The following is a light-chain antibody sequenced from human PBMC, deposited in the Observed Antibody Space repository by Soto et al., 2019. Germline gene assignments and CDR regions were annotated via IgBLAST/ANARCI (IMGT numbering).Light chain of an antibody. J-gene: IGLJ3*02. CDR1: SSNIGSNY. CDR2: TDS. Sequence: QSVLTQPPSASGTPGQGVTISCSGSSSNIGSNYVYWYQHLPGTAPKLLIYTDSRRPSGVPDRFSGSKSGTSASLAISGLRSEDEADYYCATWDDSLSGVVFGGGTKLTDL. V-gene: IGLV1-47*01. CDR3: ATWDDSLSGVV.